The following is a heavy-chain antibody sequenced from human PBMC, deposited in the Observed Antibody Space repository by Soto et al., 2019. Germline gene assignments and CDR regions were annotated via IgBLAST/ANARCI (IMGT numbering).Heavy chain of an antibody. CDR1: GFTFSSYA. CDR3: AKDPKLNYDILTGYFTLDAFDI. Sequence: PGGSLRLSCAASGFTFSSYAMSWVRQAPGKGLEWVSAISGSGGSTYYADSVKGRFTISRDNSKNTLYLQMNSLRAEDTAVYYCAKDPKLNYDILTGYFTLDAFDIWGQGTMVTVSS. J-gene: IGHJ3*02. V-gene: IGHV3-23*01. CDR2: ISGSGGST. D-gene: IGHD3-9*01.